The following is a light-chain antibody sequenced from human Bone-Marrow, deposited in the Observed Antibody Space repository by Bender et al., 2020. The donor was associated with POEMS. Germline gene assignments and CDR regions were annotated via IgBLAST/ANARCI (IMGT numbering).Light chain of an antibody. V-gene: IGLV2-14*01. CDR3: QSFDFSLSAHVV. CDR2: DVS. CDR1: ISDVAGYNY. Sequence: QSALTQPASVSGSPGQSLTISCTGSISDVAGYNYVSWYQQQPGKAPKVIMYDVSNRPSGVSNRFSGSKSGASASLAITGLQAEDEADYYCQSFDFSLSAHVVFGGGTRLTVL. J-gene: IGLJ2*01.